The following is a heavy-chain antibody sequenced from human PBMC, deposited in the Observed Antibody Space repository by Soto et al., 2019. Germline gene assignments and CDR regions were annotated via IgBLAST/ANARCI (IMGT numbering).Heavy chain of an antibody. CDR1: GDSITSNSYF. CDR3: GGPLPGGYFCY. J-gene: IGHJ4*02. CDR2: IYYSGTT. Sequence: QLQLQESGPGLVKPSETLSLTCTVSGDSITSNSYFWAWIRQPPGKGLEWIGSIYYSGTTYYNPSRQERVPQSVDRAKTQFSLKLSSVTGADPAVYYCGGPLPGGYFCYWGQGGPVTVPS. D-gene: IGHD2-15*01. V-gene: IGHV4-39*01.